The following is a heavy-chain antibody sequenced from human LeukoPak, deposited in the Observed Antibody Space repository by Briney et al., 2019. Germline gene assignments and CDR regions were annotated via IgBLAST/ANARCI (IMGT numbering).Heavy chain of an antibody. Sequence: SETLSLTCTVSGGSISSSSYYWGWIRQPPGKGLEWIGSIYHSGSTYYNPSLKSRVTISVDTSKNQFSLKLSSVTAADTAVYYCARASSPLLSGYRGYFQHWGQGTLVTVSS. CDR3: ARASSPLLSGYRGYFQH. V-gene: IGHV4-39*07. D-gene: IGHD5-12*01. CDR2: IYHSGST. J-gene: IGHJ1*01. CDR1: GGSISSSSYY.